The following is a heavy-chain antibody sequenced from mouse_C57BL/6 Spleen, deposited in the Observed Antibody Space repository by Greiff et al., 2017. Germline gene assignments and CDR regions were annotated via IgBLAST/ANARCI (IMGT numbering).Heavy chain of an antibody. D-gene: IGHD1-1*01. CDR2: IDPSDSYT. CDR3: ARGYYDY. V-gene: IGHV1-69*01. Sequence: VKLQQPGAELVMPGASVKLSCKASGYTFTSYWMHWVKQRPGQGLEWIGEIDPSDSYTNYNQKFKGKSTLTVDKSSSTAYMQLSSLTSEDSAVYYCARGYYDYWGQGTTLTVSS. J-gene: IGHJ2*01. CDR1: GYTFTSYW.